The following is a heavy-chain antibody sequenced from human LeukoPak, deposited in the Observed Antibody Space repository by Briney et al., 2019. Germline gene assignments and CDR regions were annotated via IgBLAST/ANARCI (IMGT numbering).Heavy chain of an antibody. J-gene: IGHJ3*02. Sequence: SETLSLTCAVSGGSINSSNWWSWVRQPPGKGLEWIGESYHSGSTNYNPSLKSRVTISVDKSKNQFSLKLSSVTAADTAVYYCARADYYDSSGYLHALDIWGQGTMATVSS. V-gene: IGHV4-4*02. CDR3: ARADYYDSSGYLHALDI. CDR1: GGSINSSNW. CDR2: SYHSGST. D-gene: IGHD3-22*01.